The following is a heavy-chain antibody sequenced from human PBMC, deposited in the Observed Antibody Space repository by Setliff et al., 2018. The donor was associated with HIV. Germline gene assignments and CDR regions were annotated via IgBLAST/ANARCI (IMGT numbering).Heavy chain of an antibody. CDR2: IYNSETT. D-gene: IGHD2-2*01. V-gene: IGHV4-59*01. Sequence: SETLSLTCIVSGASISSDTWSWIRQPPGKGLQWIGFIYNSETTNYNPSLKSRVTISLDMSKNQFSLKLTSVTAADTAVYYCARGGTSSNWFDPWGQGTLVTVSS. J-gene: IGHJ5*02. CDR3: ARGGTSSNWFDP. CDR1: GASISSDT.